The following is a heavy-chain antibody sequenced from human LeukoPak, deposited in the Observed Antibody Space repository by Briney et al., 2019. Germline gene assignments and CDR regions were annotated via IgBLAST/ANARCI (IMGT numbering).Heavy chain of an antibody. D-gene: IGHD4-17*01. CDR2: ISGTAGST. CDR1: GFTFSRYA. V-gene: IGHV3-23*01. Sequence: GGSLRLSCAASGFTFSRYAMTWVRQAPGKGLQWVSTISGTAGSTYYADSVKGRFTISRDNSKNTLYLQMNSLRAEDTAVYYCAKSDYGDYHYYFDYWGQGTLVTVSS. J-gene: IGHJ4*02. CDR3: AKSDYGDYHYYFDY.